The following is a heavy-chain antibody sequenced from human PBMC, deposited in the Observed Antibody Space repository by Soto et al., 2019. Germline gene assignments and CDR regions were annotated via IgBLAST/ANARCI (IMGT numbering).Heavy chain of an antibody. CDR1: GYTFTSYG. CDR3: ARAGDFWSGYSRSYDAFDI. D-gene: IGHD3-3*01. J-gene: IGHJ3*02. CDR2: ISAYNGNT. V-gene: IGHV1-18*01. Sequence: GASVKVSCKASGYTFTSYGISWVRQAPGQGLEWMGRISAYNGNTNYAQKLQGRVTMTTDTSTSTAYMELRSLSSDDTAVYYCARAGDFWSGYSRSYDAFDIWGQGTMVTVSS.